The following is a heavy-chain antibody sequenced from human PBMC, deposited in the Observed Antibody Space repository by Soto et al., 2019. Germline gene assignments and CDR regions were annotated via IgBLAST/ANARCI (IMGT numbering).Heavy chain of an antibody. J-gene: IGHJ5*02. CDR3: AKDLRDLGIPWFDP. CDR2: ISGSGGST. Sequence: GGSLRLSCAASGFTFSSYAMSWVRQAPGKGLEWVSAISGSGGSTYYADSVKGRFTISGDNSKNTLYLQMNSLRAEDTAVYYCAKDLRDLGIPWFDPWGQGTLVTVS. V-gene: IGHV3-23*01. CDR1: GFTFSSYA. D-gene: IGHD3-10*01.